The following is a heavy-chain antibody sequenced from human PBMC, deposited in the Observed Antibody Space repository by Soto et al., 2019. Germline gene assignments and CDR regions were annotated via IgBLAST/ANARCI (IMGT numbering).Heavy chain of an antibody. D-gene: IGHD3-10*01. CDR2: IHPNSGGT. Sequence: ASVEVACKASGYTLTGYYMHWVRQAPGQGLEWMGWIHPNSGGTNYAQKFQGRVTMTRDTSISTAYMERSRLRSDDTAVYYCARDSVPALLWFAELLSGTYNWYDSWGHGPLDTVSS. V-gene: IGHV1-2*02. J-gene: IGHJ5*01. CDR3: ARDSVPALLWFAELLSGTYNWYDS. CDR1: GYTLTGYY.